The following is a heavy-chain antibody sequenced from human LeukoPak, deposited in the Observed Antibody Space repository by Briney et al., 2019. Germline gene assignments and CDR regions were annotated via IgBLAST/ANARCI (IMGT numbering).Heavy chain of an antibody. Sequence: GESLKISCKGSGYSFTSYWIGWVRQMPGKGLEWMGIIYPGDSDTRYSPSFQGQVTISADKSISTAYLQWSSLKASDTAMYYCARAEGRWLQLTPFDYWGQGTLVTVSS. J-gene: IGHJ4*02. D-gene: IGHD5-24*01. V-gene: IGHV5-51*01. CDR2: IYPGDSDT. CDR1: GYSFTSYW. CDR3: ARAEGRWLQLTPFDY.